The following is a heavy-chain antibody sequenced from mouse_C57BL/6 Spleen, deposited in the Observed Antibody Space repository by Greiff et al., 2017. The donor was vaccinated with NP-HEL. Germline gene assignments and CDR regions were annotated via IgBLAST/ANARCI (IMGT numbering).Heavy chain of an antibody. J-gene: IGHJ4*01. Sequence: QVQLQQSGAELARPGASVKLSCKASGYTFTSYGISWVKQRTGQGLEWIGEIYPRSGNTYYNEKFKGKATLTADKSSSTAYMELRSLTSEDSAVYFCARSYYGSKNAMDYWGQGTSVTVSS. V-gene: IGHV1-81*01. CDR3: ARSYYGSKNAMDY. D-gene: IGHD1-1*01. CDR2: IYPRSGNT. CDR1: GYTFTSYG.